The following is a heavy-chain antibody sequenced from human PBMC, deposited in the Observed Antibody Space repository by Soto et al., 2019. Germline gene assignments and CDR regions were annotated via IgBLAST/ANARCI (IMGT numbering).Heavy chain of an antibody. J-gene: IGHJ5*01. Sequence: QVQLVESGGGLVTPGGSLRLSCAASAFTFSDYYMTWIRQAPGKGLEWLSYITSRGTTVYYADSVKGRFTISGDNTKNSLDLQMNSLRAEDTAVYYGARGSKGSSWCSASYNFESWGQGTLVTVSS. CDR2: ITSRGTTV. V-gene: IGHV3-11*01. D-gene: IGHD6-13*01. CDR3: ARGSKGSSWCSASYNFES. CDR1: AFTFSDYY.